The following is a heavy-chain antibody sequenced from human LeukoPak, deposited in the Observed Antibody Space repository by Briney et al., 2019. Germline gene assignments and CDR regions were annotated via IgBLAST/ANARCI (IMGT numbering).Heavy chain of an antibody. Sequence: PSQTLSLTCAVSGASVTSTGYYWSWIRQHPGKGLEWVGYIRSSGQTYYSPSLESRVTISVDTSENQFSLRLSSVTAADTAVYYCARGDIISTIDHWGQGTRVTVSS. J-gene: IGHJ4*02. CDR2: IRSSGQT. CDR3: ARGDIISTIDH. CDR1: GASVTSTGYY. D-gene: IGHD2-15*01. V-gene: IGHV4-31*11.